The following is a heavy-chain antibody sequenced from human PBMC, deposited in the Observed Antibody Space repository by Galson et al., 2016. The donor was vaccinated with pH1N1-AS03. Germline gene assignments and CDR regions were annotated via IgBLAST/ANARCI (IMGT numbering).Heavy chain of an antibody. V-gene: IGHV6-1*01. Sequence: CAISGDSVASNTAAWNWSSQSPSRGLEWRGRTFYNSKGDYYDAISVKRRITVNPDTSKNQFSLQLNSVTPEDTAVYYCAKGHNSVTTAGSDWGQGTLVAVSS. CDR1: GDSVASNTAA. CDR2: TFYNSKGDY. CDR3: AKGHNSVTTAGSD. D-gene: IGHD5-24*01. J-gene: IGHJ4*02.